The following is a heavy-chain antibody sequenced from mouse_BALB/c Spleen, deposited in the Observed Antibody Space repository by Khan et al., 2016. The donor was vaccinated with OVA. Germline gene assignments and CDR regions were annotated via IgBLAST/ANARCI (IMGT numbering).Heavy chain of an antibody. V-gene: IGHV2-6-1*01. J-gene: IGHJ4*01. CDR2: MWSDGST. CDR1: GFSLNNYG. Sequence: VQLQESGPGLVAPSQSLSITYTISGFSLNNYGVHWVRQPPGKGLEWLVVMWSDGSTTYNSALKSRLSISKDNSKSQVFLKMNSLQTDDTAMYYCARQPYYHYNIMDYWGQGTSVTVSS. D-gene: IGHD2-10*01. CDR3: ARQPYYHYNIMDY.